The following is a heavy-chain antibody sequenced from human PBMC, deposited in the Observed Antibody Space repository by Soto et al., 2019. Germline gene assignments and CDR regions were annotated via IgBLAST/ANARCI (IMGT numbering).Heavy chain of an antibody. V-gene: IGHV4-30-4*01. CDR1: GGSISSGDYY. CDR3: ARAIAARSFYFDY. D-gene: IGHD6-6*01. J-gene: IGHJ4*02. CDR2: IYYSGST. Sequence: SETLSLTCTVSGGSISSGDYYWSWIRQPPGKGLEWIGYIYYSGSTYYNPSLKSRVTISVDTSKNQFPLKLSSVTAADTAVYYCARAIAARSFYFDYWGQGTLVTVSS.